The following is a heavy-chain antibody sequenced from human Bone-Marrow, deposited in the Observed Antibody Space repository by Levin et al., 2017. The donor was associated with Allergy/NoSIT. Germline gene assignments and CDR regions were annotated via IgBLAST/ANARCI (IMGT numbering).Heavy chain of an antibody. Sequence: SQTLSLTCAVSGYSISSGYYWGWIRQPPGKGLEWIGSIYHSGSTYYNPSLKSRVTISVDTSKNQFSLKLSSVTAADTAVYYCARGFVGYCSSTSCYVHDDAFDIWGQGTMVTVSS. CDR3: ARGFVGYCSSTSCYVHDDAFDI. J-gene: IGHJ3*02. CDR2: IYHSGST. CDR1: GYSISSGYY. D-gene: IGHD2-2*01. V-gene: IGHV4-38-2*01.